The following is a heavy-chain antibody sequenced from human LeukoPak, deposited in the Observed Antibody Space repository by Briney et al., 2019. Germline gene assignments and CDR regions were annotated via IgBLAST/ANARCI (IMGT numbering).Heavy chain of an antibody. CDR3: ARELVAGTTGLHSTDY. Sequence: ASVKVSCKASGYTFTSYYMHWVRQAPGQGREWMGQINPSGGSTSYAQKLQGRVTMTRDTSTSTVYMELSSLRSEDTAVYYCARELVAGTTGLHSTDYWGQGTLVTVSS. CDR1: GYTFTSYY. CDR2: INPSGGST. D-gene: IGHD1-14*01. J-gene: IGHJ4*02. V-gene: IGHV1-46*01.